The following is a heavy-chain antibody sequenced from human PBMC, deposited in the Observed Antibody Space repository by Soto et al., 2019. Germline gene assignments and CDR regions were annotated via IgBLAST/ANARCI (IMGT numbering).Heavy chain of an antibody. J-gene: IGHJ4*02. D-gene: IGHD4-17*01. CDR1: GFTFSSYV. V-gene: IGHV3-64*04. CDR2: ITSNGGST. CDR3: AKDRYGDYGGIDY. Sequence: GGSLRLSCSASGFTFSSYVMNWVRQAPGKGLEYVSGITSNGGSTYYADSVKGRFTISRDTSKNTLFLQMNSLRAEDTAVYYCAKDRYGDYGGIDYWGQGTMVTVSS.